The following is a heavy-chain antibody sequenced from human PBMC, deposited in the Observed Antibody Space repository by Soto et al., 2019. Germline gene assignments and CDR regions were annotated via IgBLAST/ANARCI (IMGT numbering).Heavy chain of an antibody. V-gene: IGHV4-34*01. J-gene: IGHJ5*02. CDR1: GGSFSGYY. Sequence: QVQLQQWGAGLLKPSETLSLTCAVYGGSFSGYYWSWIRQPPGKGLEWIGEINHSGSTNYNPSLQSRVTISVDTSKNQFSLKLSSVTAADTAVYYCARGGYSYGYRNNWFDPWGQGTLVTVSS. CDR2: INHSGST. D-gene: IGHD5-18*01. CDR3: ARGGYSYGYRNNWFDP.